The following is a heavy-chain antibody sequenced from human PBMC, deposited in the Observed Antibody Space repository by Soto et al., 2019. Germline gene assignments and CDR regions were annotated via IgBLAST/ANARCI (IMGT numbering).Heavy chain of an antibody. CDR2: IYYSGST. V-gene: IGHV4-59*02. Sequence: SETLSLTCTVSGGSVSSYYWSWIRQSPGKGLEWIGYIYYSGSTKYKPSLKSRVTISVDTSKNQFSLKLSSVTAADTAVYYCARAGAGSKYYYYYYYMDVWGKGTTVIVSS. D-gene: IGHD7-27*01. CDR1: GGSVSSYY. CDR3: ARAGAGSKYYYYYYYMDV. J-gene: IGHJ6*03.